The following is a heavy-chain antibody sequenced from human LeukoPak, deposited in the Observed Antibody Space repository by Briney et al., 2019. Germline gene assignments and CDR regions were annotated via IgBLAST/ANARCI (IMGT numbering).Heavy chain of an antibody. CDR1: GFTFSSYW. J-gene: IGHJ4*02. V-gene: IGHV3-7*01. D-gene: IGHD4-23*01. CDR3: ARDVHGGAFDY. Sequence: GGSLRLSCAASGFTFSSYWMNWVRQAPGKGLEWVANINQDGSAQYYVDSVKGRFTFSRDNAMNSLFLQMNSLGAEDTAVYYCARDVHGGAFDYWGQGTLVTVSS. CDR2: INQDGSAQ.